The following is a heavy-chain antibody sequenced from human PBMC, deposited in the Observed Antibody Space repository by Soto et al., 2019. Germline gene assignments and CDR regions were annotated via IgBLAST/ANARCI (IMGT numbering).Heavy chain of an antibody. Sequence: GGSLRLSCAASGFTFSSYAMSWVRQALGKGLEWVSAISGSGGSTYYADSVKGRFTISRDNSKNTLYMKMNSLRAEDTAVYYCAKDGRGYSRSSVWKNWFDHWGQGTLVTVSS. V-gene: IGHV3-23*01. CDR1: GFTFSSYA. D-gene: IGHD6-13*01. CDR3: AKDGRGYSRSSVWKNWFDH. J-gene: IGHJ5*02. CDR2: ISGSGGST.